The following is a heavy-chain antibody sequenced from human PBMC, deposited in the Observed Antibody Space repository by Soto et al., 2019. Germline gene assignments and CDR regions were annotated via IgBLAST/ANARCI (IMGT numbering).Heavy chain of an antibody. D-gene: IGHD2-21*01. J-gene: IGHJ6*02. CDR3: ARTILVYYYYYGMDV. CDR1: GYTFTGYY. Sequence: ASVMVSCKASGYTFTGYYMHWVRQAPGQGLEWMGWINPNSGGTNYAQKFQGRVTMTRDTSISTAYMELSRLRSDDTAVYYCARTILVYYYYYGMDVWGLGTTGTVS. CDR2: INPNSGGT. V-gene: IGHV1-2*02.